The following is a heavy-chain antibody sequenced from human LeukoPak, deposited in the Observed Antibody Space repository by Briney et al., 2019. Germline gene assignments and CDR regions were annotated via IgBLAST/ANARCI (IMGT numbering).Heavy chain of an antibody. J-gene: IGHJ4*02. CDR1: GFTFRNYA. CDR2: ISNSGATT. D-gene: IGHD4-17*01. V-gene: IGHV3-23*01. CDR3: AEDRDTSTAKGFDH. Sequence: GGSLRLSCAASGFTFRNYAMSWVRQSPGKGLEWVSAISNSGATTYFAESVKGRFTISRDNSKNSLFLQMNSLRVEDTAVYYCAEDRDTSTAKGFDHWGQGTLVTVSS.